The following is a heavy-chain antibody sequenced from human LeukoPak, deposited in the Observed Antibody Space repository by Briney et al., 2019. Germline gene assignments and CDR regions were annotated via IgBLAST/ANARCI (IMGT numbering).Heavy chain of an antibody. J-gene: IGHJ5*02. Sequence: PGGSLRLSCVASGFTFTSHWMSWVRQAPGKGLEWVANINQDGTGKHYVDSVKGRFTISRDNAKNSQFLQMNSLRAEDTAVYCAKDQLDPWGQGTLGTVSS. CDR2: INQDGTGK. CDR3: KDQLDP. V-gene: IGHV3-7*01. CDR1: GFTFTSHW.